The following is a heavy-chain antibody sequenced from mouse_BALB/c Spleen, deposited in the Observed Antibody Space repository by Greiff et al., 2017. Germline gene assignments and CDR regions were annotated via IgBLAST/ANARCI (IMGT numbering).Heavy chain of an antibody. CDR3: VRGYGGYAMDY. Sequence: EVQGVESGGGLVQPKGSLKLSCAASGFTFNTYAMNWVRQAPGKGLEWVARIRSKSNNYATYYADSVKDRFTISRDDSQSMLYLQMNNLKTEDTAMYYCVRGYGGYAMDYWGQGTSVTVSS. V-gene: IGHV10-1*02. D-gene: IGHD2-10*02. CDR1: GFTFNTYA. J-gene: IGHJ4*01. CDR2: IRSKSNNYAT.